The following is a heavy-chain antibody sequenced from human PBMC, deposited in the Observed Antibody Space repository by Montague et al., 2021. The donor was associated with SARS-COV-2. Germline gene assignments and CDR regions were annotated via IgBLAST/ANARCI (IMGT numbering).Heavy chain of an antibody. CDR3: ARSRGGSYYSWFDP. CDR1: GFTFSSYA. CDR2: ISYDGSNK. V-gene: IGHV3-30-3*01. J-gene: IGHJ5*02. D-gene: IGHD3-10*01. Sequence: SLRLSCPASGFTFSSYAMHWVRQAPGKGLEWVAVISYDGSNKYYADSVKGRFTISRDNSKNTLYLQMNSLRAEDTAVYYCARSRGGSYYSWFDPWGQGTLVTVSS.